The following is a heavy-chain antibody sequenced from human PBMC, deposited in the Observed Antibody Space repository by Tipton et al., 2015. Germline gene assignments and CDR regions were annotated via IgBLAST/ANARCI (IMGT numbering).Heavy chain of an antibody. V-gene: IGHV3-21*01. CDR1: GFTFSSYG. CDR2: ISSGSTYI. Sequence: SLRLSCVASGFTFSSYGMHWVRQAPGKGLEWVASISSGSTYIYYADSVKGRFTISRDNAKNSLFLQMNSLRAEDTAVYYCARDGYDVLTGHSVTFDYWGQGSLVTVSS. J-gene: IGHJ4*02. D-gene: IGHD3-9*01. CDR3: ARDGYDVLTGHSVTFDY.